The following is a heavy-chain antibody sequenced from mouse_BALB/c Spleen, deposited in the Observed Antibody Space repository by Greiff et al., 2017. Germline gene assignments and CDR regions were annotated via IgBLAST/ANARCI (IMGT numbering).Heavy chain of an antibody. J-gene: IGHJ4*01. CDR1: GFAFSSYD. CDR3: ARQTLYAMDY. V-gene: IGHV5-12-1*01. CDR2: ISSGGGST. Sequence: EVMLVESGGGLVKPGGSLKLSCAASGFAFSSYDMSWVRQTPEKRLEWVAYISSGGGSTYYPDTVKGRFTISRDNAKNTLYLQMSSLKSEDTAMYYCARQTLYAMDYWGQGTSVTVSS.